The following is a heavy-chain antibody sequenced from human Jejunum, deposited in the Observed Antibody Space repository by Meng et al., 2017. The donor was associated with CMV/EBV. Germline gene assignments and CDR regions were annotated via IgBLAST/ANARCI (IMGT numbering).Heavy chain of an antibody. J-gene: IGHJ4*02. V-gene: IGHV4-61*01. CDR2: IYYSGST. D-gene: IGHD1-26*01. Sequence: SGATLSSYSYYWSWIRQPPGKGLEWIGYIYYSGSTNYNPSLKSRVTISVDTSKNQFSLKLSSVTAADTAVYYCARDMMGEHYFDYWGQGTLVTVSS. CDR3: ARDMMGEHYFDY. CDR1: GATLSSYSYY.